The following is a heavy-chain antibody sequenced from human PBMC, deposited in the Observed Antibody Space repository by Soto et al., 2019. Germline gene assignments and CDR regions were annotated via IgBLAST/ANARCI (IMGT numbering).Heavy chain of an antibody. CDR1: GGTFSSYA. CDR2: IIPIFGTA. Sequence: SVKVSCKASGGTFSSYAISWVRQAPGQGLEWMGGIIPIFGTANYAQKFQGRVTITADESTSTAYMELSSLRSEDTAVYYCAGGEEYFISPTSPNSFPYGGRETLAPVS. D-gene: IGHD2-2*01. V-gene: IGHV1-69*13. J-gene: IGHJ4*02. CDR3: AGGEEYFISPTSPNSFPY.